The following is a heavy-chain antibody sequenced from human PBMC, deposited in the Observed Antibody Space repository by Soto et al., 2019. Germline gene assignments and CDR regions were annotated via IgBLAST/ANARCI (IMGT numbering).Heavy chain of an antibody. D-gene: IGHD3-10*02. J-gene: IGHJ6*02. CDR3: AREGRKNYGHLGYVWGKYHYYGMDG. CDR1: GDTINIYA. CDR2: IVPIFGTT. Sequence: SVKVACKTSGDTINIYAINWVLQAPGQGLEWMGGIVPIFGTTNYGQKFQGRVTITADKSTSTAYRELTSLRPDVTAVDYCAREGRKNYGHLGYVWGKYHYYGMDGWS. V-gene: IGHV1-69*06.